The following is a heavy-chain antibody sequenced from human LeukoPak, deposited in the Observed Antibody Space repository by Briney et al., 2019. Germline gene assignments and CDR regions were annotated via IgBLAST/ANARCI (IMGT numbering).Heavy chain of an antibody. V-gene: IGHV3-23*01. Sequence: GGSLRLSCAASGFTFNSYAMSWVRQAPWERLQWVSGISDSGGNTYYAGSVRGRFTISRDNSKNTLYLQMNSLRAEDTAVYYCASHRSSWLIDYWGQGTLVTVSS. D-gene: IGHD6-6*01. J-gene: IGHJ4*02. CDR2: ISDSGGNT. CDR3: ASHRSSWLIDY. CDR1: GFTFNSYA.